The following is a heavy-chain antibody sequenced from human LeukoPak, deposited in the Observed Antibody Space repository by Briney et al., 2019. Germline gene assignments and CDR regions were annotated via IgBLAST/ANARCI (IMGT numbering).Heavy chain of an antibody. V-gene: IGHV3-48*03. D-gene: IGHD6-13*01. CDR1: GFTFSSYE. CDR3: ARKAAAGTYYYYYYMDV. Sequence: GGSLRLSCAASGFTFSSYEMNWVRQAPGKGLEWVSYISSSGSTIYYADSVKGRFTISRDNAKNSLYLQMNSLRAEDTAVYYCARKAAAGTYYYYYYMDVWGKGTTVTISS. CDR2: ISSSGSTI. J-gene: IGHJ6*03.